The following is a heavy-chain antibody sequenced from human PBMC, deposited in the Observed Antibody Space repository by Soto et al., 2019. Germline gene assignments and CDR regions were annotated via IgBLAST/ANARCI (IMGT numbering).Heavy chain of an antibody. CDR2: ISSDGSRK. CDR3: ARGCSGGTNCFYFDF. J-gene: IGHJ4*02. CDR1: GFTFGNFG. V-gene: IGHV3-30*03. Sequence: VHLVESGGGVVQPGRSLRLSCAASGFTFGNFGIHWVRQAPGKGLEWVADISSDGSRKFYADSVKGRFTISRDNSKNTLYLQMNSLRTEDTAVYFCARGCSGGTNCFYFDFWGQGILVTVSS. D-gene: IGHD6-13*01.